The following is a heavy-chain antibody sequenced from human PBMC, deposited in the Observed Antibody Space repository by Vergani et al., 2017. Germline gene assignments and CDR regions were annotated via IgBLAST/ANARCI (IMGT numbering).Heavy chain of an antibody. J-gene: IGHJ4*02. D-gene: IGHD3-9*01. Sequence: DVQLVESGGDLVQPGGSLRLSCAASGFTFSSYSMNWVRQAPGKGLEWISYISTTSDTIYYADSVRGRFTISRDNAKKSLYLQMNSLRAEDTALYYCAKGSKPLVRYVDGNFDYWGQGTLVTVSS. CDR2: ISTTSDTI. CDR3: AKGSKPLVRYVDGNFDY. V-gene: IGHV3-48*04. CDR1: GFTFSSYS.